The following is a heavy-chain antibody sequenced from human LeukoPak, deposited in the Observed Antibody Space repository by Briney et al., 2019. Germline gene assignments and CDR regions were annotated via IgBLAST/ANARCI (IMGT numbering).Heavy chain of an antibody. CDR1: GFTFSTYW. D-gene: IGHD3-22*01. V-gene: IGHV3-74*01. CDR3: ARAPSEIGGYYPEYFRH. Sequence: GGSLRLSCAASGFTFSTYWMHWVRQAPGKGLVWVSRIKSGGSTNHADSVKGRFTISRDNANNTLSLQMNSLRPEDTGVYYCARAPSEIGGYYPEYFRHWGQGTLVTVSS. CDR2: IKSGGST. J-gene: IGHJ1*01.